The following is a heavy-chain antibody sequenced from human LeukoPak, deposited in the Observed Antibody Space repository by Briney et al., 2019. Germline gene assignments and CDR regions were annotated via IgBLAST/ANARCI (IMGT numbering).Heavy chain of an antibody. CDR1: GGSISSYY. D-gene: IGHD6-13*01. Sequence: SETLSLTCTVSGGSISSYYWSWIRQPPGKGLEWIGYIYYSGSTNYNPSRRSRVTISVDTSKNQFSLKLSSVTAADTAVYYCASRIAAAGMSGMDVWGKGTTVTVSS. CDR3: ASRIAAAGMSGMDV. CDR2: IYYSGST. J-gene: IGHJ6*04. V-gene: IGHV4-59*01.